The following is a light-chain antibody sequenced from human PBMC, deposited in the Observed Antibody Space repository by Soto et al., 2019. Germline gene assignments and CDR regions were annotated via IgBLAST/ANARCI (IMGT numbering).Light chain of an antibody. V-gene: IGLV1-51*01. CDR1: SSNIGKYY. Sequence: QSVLTQPPSVSAAPGQTVTISCSGSSSNIGKYYVSWYQQLPGEAPKLLIYDSNKRPSGIPERFSASRSGTSATLGITGLQTGDEADYYCGAWDDSLRLYVFGPGTKVT. CDR2: DSN. J-gene: IGLJ1*01. CDR3: GAWDDSLRLYV.